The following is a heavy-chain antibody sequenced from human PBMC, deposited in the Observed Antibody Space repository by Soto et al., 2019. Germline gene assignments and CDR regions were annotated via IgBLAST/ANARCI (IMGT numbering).Heavy chain of an antibody. Sequence: EVQLLESGGDLVQPGGSLRLSCVVSGVTIRAYAMSWVRRAPGKGLEWVSAITGNSDRTYHAASVMGRFTISRDNSRNTVYLQMNSLRDEDTAVYYCSLGISSYWDYWGQGALVTVSS. J-gene: IGHJ4*02. D-gene: IGHD3-3*02. CDR2: ITGNSDRT. CDR3: SLGISSYWDY. V-gene: IGHV3-23*01. CDR1: GVTIRAYA.